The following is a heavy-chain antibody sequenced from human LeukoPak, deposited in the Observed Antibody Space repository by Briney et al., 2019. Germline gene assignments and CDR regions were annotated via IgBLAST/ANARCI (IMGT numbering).Heavy chain of an antibody. J-gene: IGHJ4*02. CDR2: IWYDGSNK. CDR1: GFTFSSYG. Sequence: GRSLRLSCAASGFTFSSYGMHWVRQAPGKGLEWVAVIWYDGSNKYYADSVKGRFTISRDNSKNTPYLQMNSLRAEDTAVYYCAKGLRYYSIDYWGQGTLVTVSS. CDR3: AKGLRYYSIDY. D-gene: IGHD3-16*01. V-gene: IGHV3-33*06.